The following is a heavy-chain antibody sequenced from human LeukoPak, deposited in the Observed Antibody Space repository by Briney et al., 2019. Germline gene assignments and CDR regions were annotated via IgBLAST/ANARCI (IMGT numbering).Heavy chain of an antibody. CDR3: AREVHRFGSNWESDPVGYMDV. Sequence: GGSLRLSCAASGFTVTTNYMSWVRQAPGKGLEWVSVIYSGGITYYADSVKGRFTISRDNSKNTLYLQMNSLRAEDTAVYYCAREVHRFGSNWESDPVGYMDVWGKGTTVTVSS. V-gene: IGHV3-66*02. J-gene: IGHJ6*03. D-gene: IGHD3-16*02. CDR1: GFTVTTNY. CDR2: IYSGGIT.